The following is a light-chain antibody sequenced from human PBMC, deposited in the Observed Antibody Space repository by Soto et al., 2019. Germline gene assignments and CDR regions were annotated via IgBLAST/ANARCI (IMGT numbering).Light chain of an antibody. Sequence: EIVMTQSPATLSVSPGDRVTLSCRASQFVRSNSAWYQQKPGQAPRLLIYGASLRATGIPARFSGSGYGTEFTLTISSLQSEDFAVYYCHQYNSWPLTFGGGTKVDIK. V-gene: IGKV3-15*01. CDR2: GAS. CDR1: QFVRSN. CDR3: HQYNSWPLT. J-gene: IGKJ4*01.